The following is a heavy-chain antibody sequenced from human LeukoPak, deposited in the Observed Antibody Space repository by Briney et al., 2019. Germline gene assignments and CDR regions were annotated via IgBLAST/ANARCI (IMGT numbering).Heavy chain of an antibody. J-gene: IGHJ4*02. CDR3: ASLLMTTVTLG. V-gene: IGHV4-30-4*01. CDR2: IYYSGST. CDR1: VGSTSRGDYY. Sequence: SQTLSLTRTLSVGSTSRGDYYTGWIRQPPGKSLEWIGYIYYSGSTYYNPSLKSRVTLSVDTSKKQFSLKLSSVTAADTAVYYCASLLMTTVTLGWGQGTLVTVSS. D-gene: IGHD4-4*01.